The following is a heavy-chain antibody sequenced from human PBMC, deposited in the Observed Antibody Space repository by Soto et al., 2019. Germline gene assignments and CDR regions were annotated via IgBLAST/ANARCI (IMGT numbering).Heavy chain of an antibody. D-gene: IGHD3-9*01. CDR3: ARGERYLDWFGNGMDV. V-gene: IGHV1-18*01. J-gene: IGHJ6*02. CDR2: VTAYNGNA. Sequence: QVQLVQSGAEVKKPGASVKVSCKASGYTFTNYGINWVRQAPGQGLEWMGWVTAYNGNANYVQRLQDRVTMTTDTSTNPAYMELRSLRFDDTAVYYCARGERYLDWFGNGMDVWGQGTTVTVSS. CDR1: GYTFTNYG.